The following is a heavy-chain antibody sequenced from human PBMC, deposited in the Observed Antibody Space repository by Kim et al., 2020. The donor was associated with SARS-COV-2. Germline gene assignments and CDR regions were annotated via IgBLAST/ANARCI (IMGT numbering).Heavy chain of an antibody. CDR2: IIPAVGVL. CDR3: GTRHVSSWSAFGDY. CDR1: GGTFNSYS. J-gene: IGHJ4*02. Sequence: SVKVSCKASGGTFNSYSFIWVRQAPGQGLEWMGRIIPAVGVLNYAQKFQGRLTLTADTSTSTGYMELSNLRSDDTAVYYCGTRHVSSWSAFGDYWGQGTLVTVSS. D-gene: IGHD6-13*01. V-gene: IGHV1-69*02.